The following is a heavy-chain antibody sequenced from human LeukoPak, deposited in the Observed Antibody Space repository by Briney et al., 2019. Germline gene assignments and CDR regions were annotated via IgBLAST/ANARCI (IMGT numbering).Heavy chain of an antibody. V-gene: IGHV4-59*01. CDR3: ARGLGGSSGCFGY. CDR2: IYYSGST. D-gene: IGHD6-19*01. CDR1: GGSISSYY. Sequence: SETLSLTCTVSGGSISSYYWSWIRQPPGKGLEWIGYIYYSGSTSYNPSLKSRVTISVDTSKNQLSLKLNSVTAADTAVYYCARGLGGSSGCFGYWGQGTLVTVSS. J-gene: IGHJ4*02.